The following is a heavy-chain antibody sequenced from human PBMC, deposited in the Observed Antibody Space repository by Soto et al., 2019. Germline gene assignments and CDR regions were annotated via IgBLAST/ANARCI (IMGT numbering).Heavy chain of an antibody. CDR2: IIPIFGTA. D-gene: IGHD3-3*01. J-gene: IGHJ5*02. CDR3: ARDQDYDFWSGYGRIGWFDP. CDR1: GGTFSSYA. V-gene: IGHV1-69*01. Sequence: QVPLVQSGAEVKKPGSSVKVSCKASGGTFSSYAISWVRQAPGQGLEWMGGIIPIFGTANYAQKFQGRVTITADESTSTAYMELSSLRSEDTAVYYCARDQDYDFWSGYGRIGWFDPWGQGTLVTVSS.